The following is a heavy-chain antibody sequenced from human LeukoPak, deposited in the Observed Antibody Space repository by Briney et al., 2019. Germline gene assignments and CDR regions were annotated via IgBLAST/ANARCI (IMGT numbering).Heavy chain of an antibody. CDR3: ARDRCRTNSFSFDY. CDR1: GFTFSSYS. D-gene: IGHD2-8*01. CDR2: ISGASTTM. V-gene: IGHV3-48*01. J-gene: IGHJ4*01. Sequence: GGSLRLSCAASGFTFSSYSMNWVRQAPGKGLEWVSYISGASTTMYYADSVKGRFIVSRDNAQNSLFLQMNSLRADDTAVYYCARDRCRTNSFSFDYWGQGTLVTVSS.